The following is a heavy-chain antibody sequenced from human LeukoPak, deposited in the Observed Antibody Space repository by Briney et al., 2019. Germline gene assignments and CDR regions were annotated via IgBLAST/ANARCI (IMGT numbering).Heavy chain of an antibody. CDR3: ATGGVVTFPYYYYYGMDV. Sequence: ASVKVSCKVSGYTLTELSMHWVRQAPGKGLEWMGGFDPEDGETIYAQKFQGRVTMTEDTSTDTAYMELSSLRSEDTAVYYCATGGVVTFPYYYYYGMDVWGQGTTVTVSS. D-gene: IGHD3-22*01. CDR2: FDPEDGET. J-gene: IGHJ6*02. V-gene: IGHV1-24*01. CDR1: GYTLTELS.